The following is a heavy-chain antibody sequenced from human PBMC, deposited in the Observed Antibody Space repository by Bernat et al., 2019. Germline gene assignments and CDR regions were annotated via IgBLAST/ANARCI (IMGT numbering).Heavy chain of an antibody. J-gene: IGHJ6*02. CDR2: ISGSGGST. CDR3: AKGGILWPSEYGMDV. CDR1: GFTFSSYA. D-gene: IGHD3-9*01. V-gene: IGHV3-23*01. Sequence: EVQLLESGGGLVQPGGSLRLSCAASGFTFSSYAMSWDRQVPGKGLEWVSAISGSGGSTYYADSVKGRFTISRDNSKNTLYLQMNSLRAEDTAVYYCAKGGILWPSEYGMDVWGQGTTVTVSS.